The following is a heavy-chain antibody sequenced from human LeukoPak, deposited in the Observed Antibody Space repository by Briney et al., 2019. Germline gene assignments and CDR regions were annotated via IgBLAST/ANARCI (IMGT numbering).Heavy chain of an antibody. CDR1: GFTFSSYW. Sequence: GGSLRLSCAASGFTFSSYWMHWVRQAPGKGLVWVSRINSDGSSTSYADSVKGRFTISRDNAKNTLYLQMNSLRAEDTAVYYRARDQTGYYYYGMDVWGQGTTVTVSS. CDR2: INSDGSST. D-gene: IGHD3-9*01. V-gene: IGHV3-74*01. J-gene: IGHJ6*02. CDR3: ARDQTGYYYYGMDV.